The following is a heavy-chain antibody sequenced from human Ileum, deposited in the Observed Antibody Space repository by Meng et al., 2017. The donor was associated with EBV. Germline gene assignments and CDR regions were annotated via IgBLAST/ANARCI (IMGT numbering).Heavy chain of an antibody. V-gene: IGHV4-28*01. Sequence: QRKEPGPVSLTPSDPLSLTCAVSGYSISSTNWWGWIRQPPGKGLEWIGYIYYSGSTSYNPSLKSRVTMSVDTSKNQFSLNLNSVTAVDTAVYYCARNVPGTSAYYDWGQGTLVTVSS. CDR1: GYSISSTNW. CDR3: ARNVPGTSAYYD. CDR2: IYYSGST. J-gene: IGHJ4*02. D-gene: IGHD3-22*01.